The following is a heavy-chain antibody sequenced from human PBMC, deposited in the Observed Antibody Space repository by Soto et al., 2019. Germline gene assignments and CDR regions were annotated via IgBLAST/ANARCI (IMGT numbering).Heavy chain of an antibody. CDR2: IIPIFGTA. J-gene: IGHJ6*02. Sequence: GASVKVSCKASGGTFSSYAISWVRQAPGQGLEWMGGIIPIFGTANYAQKFQGRVTITADESTSTAYMELSSLRSEDTAVYYCARERIAARRNYYSYYGMDVWSQGTTVTVSS. CDR1: GGTFSSYA. V-gene: IGHV1-69*13. CDR3: ARERIAARRNYYSYYGMDV. D-gene: IGHD6-6*01.